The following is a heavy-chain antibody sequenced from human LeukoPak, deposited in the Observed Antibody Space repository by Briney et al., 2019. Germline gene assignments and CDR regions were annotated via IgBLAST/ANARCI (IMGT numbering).Heavy chain of an antibody. J-gene: IGHJ3*02. CDR2: IYYSGST. D-gene: IGHD2-15*01. V-gene: IGHV4-39*07. Sequence: PSETLSLTCTVSGGSISSSTYYWGWIRQPPGKGLEWVGSIYYSGSTYYNPSLKSRVTISVDTSKNQFSLKLSSVTAADTAVYYCAREARGVARFDIWGQGTMVTVSS. CDR1: GGSISSSTYY. CDR3: AREARGVARFDI.